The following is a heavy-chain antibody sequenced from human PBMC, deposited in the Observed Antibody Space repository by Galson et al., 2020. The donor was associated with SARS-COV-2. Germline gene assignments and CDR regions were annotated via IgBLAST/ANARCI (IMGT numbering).Heavy chain of an antibody. D-gene: IGHD6-19*01. Sequence: ASVKVSCKASGYTFTGYYMHWVRQAPGQGLEWMGWINPNSGGTNYAQKFQGRVTMTRDTSISTAYMELSRLRSDDTAVYYCARDLKPYSSGWALDWGQGTLVTVSS. J-gene: IGHJ4*02. V-gene: IGHV1-2*02. CDR3: ARDLKPYSSGWALD. CDR2: INPNSGGT. CDR1: GYTFTGYY.